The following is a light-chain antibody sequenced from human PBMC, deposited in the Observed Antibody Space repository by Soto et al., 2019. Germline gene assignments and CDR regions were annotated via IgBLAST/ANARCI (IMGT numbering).Light chain of an antibody. CDR1: QTVTSNY. CDR3: QQYGTSPIT. Sequence: ELVLTQSPGSLSLSPGERATLSCRASQTVTSNYVVWYQQKPGQPPRLLIYGASIRATGIPDRFSGSGSGTGFTLTITGLEPADFAVYYCQQYGTSPITFGQGTRLEIK. V-gene: IGKV3-20*01. CDR2: GAS. J-gene: IGKJ5*01.